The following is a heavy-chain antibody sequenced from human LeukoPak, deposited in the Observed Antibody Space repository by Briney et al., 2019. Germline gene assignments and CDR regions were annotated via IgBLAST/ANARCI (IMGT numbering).Heavy chain of an antibody. CDR3: AKNRGYYYYYGMDV. Sequence: AWSLRISCAASGFIFSSYAMSWVRQAPGKGLSWVSVISGSGGSTYYADSVKGRFTISRDNSKNTLYLQMNSLRAEDTAVYYCAKNRGYYYYYGMDVWGQGTTVTVSS. V-gene: IGHV3-23*01. D-gene: IGHD3-10*01. J-gene: IGHJ6*02. CDR1: GFIFSSYA. CDR2: ISGSGGST.